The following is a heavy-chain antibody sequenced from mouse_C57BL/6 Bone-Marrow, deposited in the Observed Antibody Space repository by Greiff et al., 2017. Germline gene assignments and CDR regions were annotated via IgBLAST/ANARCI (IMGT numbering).Heavy chain of an antibody. CDR1: GYTFTSYW. Sequence: VQLQQPGAELVKPGASVKMSCKASGYTFTSYWITWVKQRPGQGLEWIGDIYPGSGSTNYNEKFKSKATLTVDTSSSTAYMQLSSLTSEDSAVYYCATRSYYYGSSFDYWGQGTTLTVSS. J-gene: IGHJ2*01. V-gene: IGHV1-55*01. CDR3: ATRSYYYGSSFDY. D-gene: IGHD1-1*01. CDR2: IYPGSGST.